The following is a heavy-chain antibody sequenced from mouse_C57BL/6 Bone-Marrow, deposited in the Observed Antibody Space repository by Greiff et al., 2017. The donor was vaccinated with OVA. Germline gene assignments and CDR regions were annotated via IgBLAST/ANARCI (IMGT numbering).Heavy chain of an antibody. Sequence: DVHLVESGGGLVKPGGSLKLSCAASGFTFSDYGMHWVRQAPEKGLEWVAYISSGSSTIYYADTVKGRFTISRDNAKNTLFLQMTSLRSEDTAMYYCARGDDYDGGAWFAYWGQGALVTVSA. CDR2: ISSGSSTI. CDR1: GFTFSDYG. V-gene: IGHV5-17*01. CDR3: ARGDDYDGGAWFAY. J-gene: IGHJ3*01. D-gene: IGHD2-4*01.